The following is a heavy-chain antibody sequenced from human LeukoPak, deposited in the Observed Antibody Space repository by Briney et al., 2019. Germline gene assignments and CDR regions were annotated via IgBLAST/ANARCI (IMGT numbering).Heavy chain of an antibody. D-gene: IGHD7-27*01. V-gene: IGHV3-23*01. CDR1: GFTLSSYA. CDR2: ISGSGGST. CDR3: AKDRRNWGSRVDY. Sequence: GGSLRLSCAASGFTLSSYAMSWVRQAPGKGLEWVSAISGSGGSTYYADSVKGRFTISRDNSKNTLYLQINSLRAEDTAIYYCAKDRRNWGSRVDYWGQGTLVTVSS. J-gene: IGHJ4*02.